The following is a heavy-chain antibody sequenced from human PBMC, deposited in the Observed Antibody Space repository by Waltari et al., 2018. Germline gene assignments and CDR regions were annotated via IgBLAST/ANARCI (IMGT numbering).Heavy chain of an antibody. V-gene: IGHV3-53*01. CDR3: ARDRVFRAYYYDSSGYDIYAFDI. Sequence: VRQAPGKGLEWVSVIYSGGSTYYADSVKGRFTISRDNSKNTLYLQMNSLRAEDTAVYYCARDRVFRAYYYDSSGYDIYAFDIWGQGTMVTVSS. CDR2: IYSGGST. D-gene: IGHD3-22*01. J-gene: IGHJ3*02.